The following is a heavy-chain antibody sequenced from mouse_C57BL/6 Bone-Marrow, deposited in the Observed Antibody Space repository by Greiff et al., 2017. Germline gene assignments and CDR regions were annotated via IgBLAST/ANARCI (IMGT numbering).Heavy chain of an antibody. CDR1: GFTFSSYT. D-gene: IGHD1-1*01. CDR3: ARRRGVDYGSPYYYAMDY. J-gene: IGHJ4*01. CDR2: ISGGGGNT. V-gene: IGHV5-9*01. Sequence: EVQGVESGGGLVKPGGSLKLSCAASGFTFSSYTMSWVRQTPEKRLEWVATISGGGGNTYYPDSVKGRFTISRDNAKNTLYLQMSSLRSEDTALYYCARRRGVDYGSPYYYAMDYWGQGTSVTVSS.